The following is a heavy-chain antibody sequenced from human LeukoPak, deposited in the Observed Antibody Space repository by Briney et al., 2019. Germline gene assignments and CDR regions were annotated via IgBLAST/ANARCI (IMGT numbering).Heavy chain of an antibody. D-gene: IGHD1-26*01. Sequence: GGSLRVSCAASGFIFSSYEMSWVRQAPGKGLEWVSYISSSGRTMYYADSVKGRFTVSRDNAKNSLYLQMNSLRAEDTAIYYCARDNYSGSRYFDHWGQGTLVTVSS. CDR1: GFIFSSYE. J-gene: IGHJ4*02. CDR2: ISSSGRTM. CDR3: ARDNYSGSRYFDH. V-gene: IGHV3-48*03.